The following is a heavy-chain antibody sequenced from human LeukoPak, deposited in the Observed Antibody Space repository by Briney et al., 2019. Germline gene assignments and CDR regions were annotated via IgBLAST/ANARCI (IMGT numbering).Heavy chain of an antibody. CDR3: VKDRTGTYTLDY. J-gene: IGHJ4*02. CDR1: GFTFSNYE. CDR2: ISGSGRTI. V-gene: IGHV3-48*03. D-gene: IGHD3-10*01. Sequence: GGSLRLSCAASGFTFSNYEMNWVRQAPGKGLEWASYISGSGRTIYYADSVKGRFTISRDNAKNSLYLQMNSLRAEDTAVYYCVKDRTGTYTLDYWGQGILVTVSS.